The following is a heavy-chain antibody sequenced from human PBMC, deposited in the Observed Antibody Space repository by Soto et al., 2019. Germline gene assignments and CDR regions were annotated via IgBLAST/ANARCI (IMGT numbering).Heavy chain of an antibody. Sequence: QVHLVQSGAEVKRPGSSVKVSCKAFGGSFSTNEIDWVRQAPGQGLEWMGRIFPNVGTADYAQKFQGRLTIIADESTTTVYMDLSRLTSAYAAVYFCARARYSSRWGTFDSWGQGTQVAVSS. CDR1: GGSFSTNE. CDR2: IFPNVGTA. V-gene: IGHV1-69*01. J-gene: IGHJ5*02. CDR3: ARARYSSRWGTFDS. D-gene: IGHD6-19*01.